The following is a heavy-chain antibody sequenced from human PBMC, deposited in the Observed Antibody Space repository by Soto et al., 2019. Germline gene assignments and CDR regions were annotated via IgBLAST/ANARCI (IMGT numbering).Heavy chain of an antibody. J-gene: IGHJ3*02. CDR1: GGTFSSYT. CDR3: ARAPPNYDILTGYESDAFDI. V-gene: IGHV1-69*02. CDR2: IIPILGIA. D-gene: IGHD3-9*01. Sequence: GASVKVSCKASGGTFSSYTISWVRQAPGQGLEWMGRIIPILGIANYAQKFQGRVTITADKSASTAYMELSSLRSEDTAVYYCARAPPNYDILTGYESDAFDIWGQGTMVTV.